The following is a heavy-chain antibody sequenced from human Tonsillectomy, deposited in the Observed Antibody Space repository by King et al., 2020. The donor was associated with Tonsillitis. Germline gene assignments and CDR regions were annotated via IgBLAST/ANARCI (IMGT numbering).Heavy chain of an antibody. V-gene: IGHV1-69*01. Sequence: VQLVESGAEVKKPGSSVKVSCKASGGTFSSYAISWVRQAPGQGLEWMGGIIPIFCTANYAQKFQGRVTITADESTSTAYMELSSLRSEDTAVYYCARDDSGAAGTCDYWGQGTLVTVSS. CDR2: IIPIFCTA. J-gene: IGHJ4*02. D-gene: IGHD6-13*01. CDR3: ARDDSGAAGTCDY. CDR1: GGTFSSYA.